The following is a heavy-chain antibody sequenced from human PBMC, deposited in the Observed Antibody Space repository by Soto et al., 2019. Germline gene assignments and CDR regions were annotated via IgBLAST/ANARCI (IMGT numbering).Heavy chain of an antibody. CDR3: ARGLYYGDTIGAFDT. J-gene: IGHJ3*02. Sequence: QVQLVQSGAEVKKPGSSMKVSCKASGGTFRTYAITWVRQAPGQGLEWMGGIIHIFGTANYAQKFQGRVTITADESTSTAYMELISLRSEDTAMYYCARGLYYGDTIGAFDTWGQGTMVTVSS. D-gene: IGHD4-17*01. CDR2: IIHIFGTA. CDR1: GGTFRTYA. V-gene: IGHV1-69*12.